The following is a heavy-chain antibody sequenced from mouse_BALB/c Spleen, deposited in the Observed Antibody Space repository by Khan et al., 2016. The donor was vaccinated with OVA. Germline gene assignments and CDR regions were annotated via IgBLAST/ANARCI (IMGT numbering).Heavy chain of an antibody. CDR3: AWVGSYYVSFDY. J-gene: IGHJ3*01. D-gene: IGHD2-12*01. CDR2: IYPFNDDT. CDR1: GYTFTSYV. Sequence: EVQLQQSGPELVKPGASVKMSCKASGYTFTSYVMHWVKQKPGLGLEWIGYIYPFNDDTKYNEKFKGKATLTSDKSSSTAYMELSSLTSEDSAVDYCAWVGSYYVSFDYWGQGTLVTVSA. V-gene: IGHV1S136*01.